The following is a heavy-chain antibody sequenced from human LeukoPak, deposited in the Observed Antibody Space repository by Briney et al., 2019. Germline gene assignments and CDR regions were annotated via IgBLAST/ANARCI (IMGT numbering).Heavy chain of an antibody. CDR2: IYYSGST. Sequence: SETPSLTCTVSGGSISSYYWSWIRQPPGKGLEWIGYIYYSGSTNYNPSLKSRVTISVDTSKNQFSLKLSSVTAADTAVYYCARETYSSSSGGIDYWGQGTLVTVSS. V-gene: IGHV4-59*01. J-gene: IGHJ4*02. D-gene: IGHD6-6*01. CDR3: ARETYSSSSGGIDY. CDR1: GGSISSYY.